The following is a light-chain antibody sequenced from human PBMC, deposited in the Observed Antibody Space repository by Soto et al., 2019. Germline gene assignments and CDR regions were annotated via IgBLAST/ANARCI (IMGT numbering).Light chain of an antibody. CDR1: QSVSSSY. CDR2: GAS. V-gene: IGKV3-20*01. CDR3: QKYGSSPLT. Sequence: EIVLTQSPVTLSLSPWERATLSCRASQSVSSSYLAWYQQKPGQAPRLLIYGASTRATGIPDRFSGSGSGTDFTLTISRLEPEDFAVYYCQKYGSSPLTFGPGTKVDI. J-gene: IGKJ3*01.